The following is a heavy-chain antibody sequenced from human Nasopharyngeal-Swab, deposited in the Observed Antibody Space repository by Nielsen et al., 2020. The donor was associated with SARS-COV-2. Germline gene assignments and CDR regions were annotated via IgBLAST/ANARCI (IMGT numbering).Heavy chain of an antibody. CDR2: IFWDDDK. CDR3: AHSPDYYYSYGYSSYFDY. J-gene: IGHJ4*01. V-gene: IGHV2-5*02. CDR1: GFPLSPSGVG. Sequence: SGPTLVHPTPPLTLTCTFSGFPLSPSGVGVGWVRQPHGKSLEWLALIFWDDDKRYSPSLKSRLTITKDTSKNQVVLRLTNMDPVDTATYYCAHSPDYYYSYGYSSYFDYLCHGTLVTVSS. D-gene: IGHD3-22*01.